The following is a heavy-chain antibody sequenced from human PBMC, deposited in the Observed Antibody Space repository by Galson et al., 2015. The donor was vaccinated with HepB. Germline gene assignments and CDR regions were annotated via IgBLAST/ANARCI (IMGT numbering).Heavy chain of an antibody. V-gene: IGHV4-39*01. CDR2: IYYIGST. CDR1: GGSISSTSYY. CDR3: ARHRAYHYYYYMNV. J-gene: IGHJ6*03. Sequence: LSLTCTVSGGSISSTSYYWGWLRQPPGKGLEWFGSIYYIGSTYYNPSLKSRVTISVDTSKNQFSLKLSSVTAADTAVYYCARHRAYHYYYYMNVWGNGTTVTVSS.